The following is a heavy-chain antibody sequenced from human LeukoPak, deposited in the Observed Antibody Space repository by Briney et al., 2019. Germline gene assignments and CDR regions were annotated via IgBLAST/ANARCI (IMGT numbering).Heavy chain of an antibody. V-gene: IGHV6-1*01. CDR2: TYYRSKWYN. Sequence: WQTLSLTCAISGDSVSSNSAAWNWIRQSPSRGLEWLGRTYYRSKWYNDYAVSVKSRITINPDTSKNQFSLQLNSVTPEDTAVYYCARDRGSSSWYGLVFDYWGQGTLVTVSS. D-gene: IGHD6-13*01. CDR1: GDSVSSNSAA. CDR3: ARDRGSSSWYGLVFDY. J-gene: IGHJ4*02.